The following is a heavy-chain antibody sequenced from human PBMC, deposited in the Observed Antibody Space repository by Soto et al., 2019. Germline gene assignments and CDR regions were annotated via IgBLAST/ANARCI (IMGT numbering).Heavy chain of an antibody. CDR1: GLTISGKKY. J-gene: IGHJ3*01. D-gene: IGHD1-1*01. Sequence: DVQLVESGGGLIQPGECLRLSCAAFGLTISGKKYVAWVRQAPGKGLEWVSALYDVDGSFYADAVKGRFTTSSDSSKNTVYLQMNDLRPDDTAVYYCATWHEREHAYDVWGQGTTVTVSS. CDR2: LYDVDGS. CDR3: ATWHEREHAYDV. V-gene: IGHV3-53*01.